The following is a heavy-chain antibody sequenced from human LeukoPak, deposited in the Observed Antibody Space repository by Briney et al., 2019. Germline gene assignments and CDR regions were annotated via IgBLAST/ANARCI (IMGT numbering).Heavy chain of an antibody. CDR1: GFTFDDYG. V-gene: IGHV3-20*04. CDR2: INWNGGST. D-gene: IGHD3-22*01. CDR3: ARAAGYHYDSSGYYQDAFDI. Sequence: GGSLRLSCAASGFTFDDYGMSWVRQAPGKGLEWVSGINWNGGSTGYADSVKGRFTISRDNAKNSLYLQMNSLRAEDTALYYCARAAGYHYDSSGYYQDAFDIWGQGTMVTVSS. J-gene: IGHJ3*02.